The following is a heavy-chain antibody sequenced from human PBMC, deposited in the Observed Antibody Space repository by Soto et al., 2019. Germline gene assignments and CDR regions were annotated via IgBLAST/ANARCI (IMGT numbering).Heavy chain of an antibody. CDR1: GFTFTSSA. J-gene: IGHJ6*02. D-gene: IGHD3-3*01. CDR3: AADVVLRFLEWLPPYGMDV. V-gene: IGHV1-58*01. CDR2: IVVGSGNT. Sequence: SVKVSCKASGFTFTSSAVQWVRQARGQRLEWIGWIVVGSGNTNYAQKFRERVTITRDMSTSTAYMELSSLRSEDTAVYYCAADVVLRFLEWLPPYGMDVWGQGTTVTVSS.